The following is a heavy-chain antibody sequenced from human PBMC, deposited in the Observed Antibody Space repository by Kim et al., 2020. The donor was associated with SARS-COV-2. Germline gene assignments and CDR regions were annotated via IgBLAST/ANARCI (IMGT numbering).Heavy chain of an antibody. CDR3: VRHTGELLEAFDI. D-gene: IGHD1-26*01. CDR2: IYYSGST. Sequence: SETLSLTCTVSGGSISSSSYYWGWIRQPPGKGLEWIGTIYYSGSTYYNASLKSRVTISVYTSKNQFSLKLYFVTAADTSVYHCVRHTGELLEAFDIWGQG. CDR1: GGSISSSSYY. J-gene: IGHJ3*02. V-gene: IGHV4-39*01.